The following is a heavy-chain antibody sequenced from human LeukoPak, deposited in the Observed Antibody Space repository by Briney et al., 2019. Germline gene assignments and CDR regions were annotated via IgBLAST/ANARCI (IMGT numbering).Heavy chain of an antibody. CDR1: GGSISSYY. J-gene: IGHJ3*02. D-gene: IGHD4-17*01. CDR3: ARDRQATTAYDAFDI. CDR2: IYYSGST. V-gene: IGHV4-59*01. Sequence: PSETLSLTCTVSGGSISSYYWSWIRQPPGKGLEWIGYIYYSGSTKYNPSLKSRVNISVDTSKNQFSLKLSSVTAADTAVYYCARDRQATTAYDAFDIWGRGTMVTVSS.